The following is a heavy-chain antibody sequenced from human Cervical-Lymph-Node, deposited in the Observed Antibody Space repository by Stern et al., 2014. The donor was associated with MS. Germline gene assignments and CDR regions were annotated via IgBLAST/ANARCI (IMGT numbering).Heavy chain of an antibody. CDR3: AKGGYSSLSDAFDV. CDR1: GYNFINYW. CDR2: IDPSDSYT. D-gene: IGHD6-6*01. Sequence: VQLGQSGAEVKKPGESLRISCKGSGYNFINYWISWVRQMPGKGVEWMGRIDPSDSYTNYSPSFQGHVIISVDKSISTAYLQWSSLKASDTAMYYCAKGGYSSLSDAFDVWGQGTMVTVSS. J-gene: IGHJ3*01. V-gene: IGHV5-10-1*03.